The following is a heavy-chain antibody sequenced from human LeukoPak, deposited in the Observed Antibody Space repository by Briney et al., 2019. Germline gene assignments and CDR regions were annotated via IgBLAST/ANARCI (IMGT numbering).Heavy chain of an antibody. J-gene: IGHJ3*02. V-gene: IGHV3-7*01. CDR3: ARDLITMVRGAISRDAFDI. CDR2: IKQDGSEK. Sequence: GGSLRLSCAASGFTFSSYWMSWVRQAPGKGLEWVANIKQDGSEKYYVDSVKGRFTISRDNAKNSLYLQMNSLRVEDTAVYYCARDLITMVRGAISRDAFDIWGQGTMVTVSS. D-gene: IGHD3-10*01. CDR1: GFTFSSYW.